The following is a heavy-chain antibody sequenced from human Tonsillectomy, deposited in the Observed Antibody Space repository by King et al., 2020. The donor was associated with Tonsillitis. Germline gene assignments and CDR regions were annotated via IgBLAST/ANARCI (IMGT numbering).Heavy chain of an antibody. CDR2: IYRSGST. V-gene: IGHV4-39*01. D-gene: IGHD5-18*01. CDR1: GGSISSSDYY. J-gene: IGHJ6*03. CDR3: ARHHPTALGHYMDV. Sequence: LQLQESGPGLVKPSETLSLTCTVSGGSISSSDYYWGWIRQPPGKGLEWIGNIYRSGSTYFNPSLQSRVTISVDTSKNQFSLKVSPVTAADTAVYYCARHHPTALGHYMDVWGKGTTVIVSS.